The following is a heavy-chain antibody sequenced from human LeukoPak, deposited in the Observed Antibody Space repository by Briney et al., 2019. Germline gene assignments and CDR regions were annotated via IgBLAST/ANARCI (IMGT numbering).Heavy chain of an antibody. CDR1: GGSISSSSYY. J-gene: IGHJ4*02. D-gene: IGHD6-19*01. Sequence: PSETLSLTCTVSGGSISSSSYYWGWIRQPPGKGLEWVGTIYYTGNTYYNPSLKSRVTISVDTSKNQCSLKLGSVTAADTAVYYCAGRRGWYPVDYWGQGTLVTVSS. CDR2: IYYTGNT. CDR3: AGRRGWYPVDY. V-gene: IGHV4-39*01.